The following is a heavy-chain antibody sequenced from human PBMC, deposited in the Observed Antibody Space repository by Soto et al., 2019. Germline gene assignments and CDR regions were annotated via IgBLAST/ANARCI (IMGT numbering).Heavy chain of an antibody. J-gene: IGHJ4*02. V-gene: IGHV4-61*01. D-gene: IGHD5-18*01. Sequence: LSLTCTVSGGSVSSASYYWTWIRQSPGKGLEWIGYIYYTGSTNYNPSLKSRVTISVDTSKNQFSLKLTSVTAADTAVYYCARDIRGYSRAFDYWGQGTQVTVSS. CDR3: ARDIRGYSRAFDY. CDR1: GGSVSSASYY. CDR2: IYYTGST.